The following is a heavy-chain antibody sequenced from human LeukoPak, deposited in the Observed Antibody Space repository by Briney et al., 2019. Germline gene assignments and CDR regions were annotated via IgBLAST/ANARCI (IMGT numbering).Heavy chain of an antibody. CDR3: AREGPTGRVVYNWFDP. V-gene: IGHV1-2*02. Sequence: ASVKVSCKASGYTFTGYYMHWVRQAPGQGLEWMGWINPNSGGTNYAQKFQGRVTMTRDTSISTAYMELSRLRSDDTAVYYCAREGPTGRVVYNWFDPWGQGTLVTVSS. CDR2: INPNSGGT. CDR1: GYTFTGYY. J-gene: IGHJ5*02. D-gene: IGHD5/OR15-5a*01.